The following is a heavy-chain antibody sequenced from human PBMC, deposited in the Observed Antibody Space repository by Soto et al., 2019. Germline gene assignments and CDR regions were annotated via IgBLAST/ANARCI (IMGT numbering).Heavy chain of an antibody. Sequence: PSETLSLTCSVSGCPINSGGYYWSWIRQHPGKGLEWMGHMYYSGSTDGNPSLKSRDTISADTPNNQFSLKLSSVTAGDTAVYYCARVARVVPHAMHTSNPRGMDVWGQGTTVTVSS. CDR3: ARVARVVPHAMHTSNPRGMDV. V-gene: IGHV4-31*03. J-gene: IGHJ6*02. CDR2: MYYSGST. CDR1: GCPINSGGYY. D-gene: IGHD2-2*01.